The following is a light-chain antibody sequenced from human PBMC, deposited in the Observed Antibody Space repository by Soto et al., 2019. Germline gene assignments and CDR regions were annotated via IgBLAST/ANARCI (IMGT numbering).Light chain of an antibody. CDR3: QQYDNLQT. Sequence: DIQMTRSPPSLSASVGDRVTITCQASQDISDYLNWYQQKPGKAPKLLIYGASNLETGVPSRFSGSGSGTDFTFTITSLQPEDIATYYCQQYDNLQTFGQGTKVEIK. J-gene: IGKJ1*01. CDR2: GAS. CDR1: QDISDY. V-gene: IGKV1-33*01.